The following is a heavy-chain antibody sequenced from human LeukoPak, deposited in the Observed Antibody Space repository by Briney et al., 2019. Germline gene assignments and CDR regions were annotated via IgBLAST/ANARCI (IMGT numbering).Heavy chain of an antibody. D-gene: IGHD6-13*01. V-gene: IGHV4-34*01. Sequence: PSETLSLTCAVYGGSFSGYYWSWIRQPPGKGLEWLGEINHSGSTNYNPSLKSRVTISVDTSKNQFSLKLSSVTAADTAVYYCARGRRIAAAAYYYYYGMDVWGKGTTVTVSS. CDR3: ARGRRIAAAAYYYYYGMDV. J-gene: IGHJ6*04. CDR1: GGSFSGYY. CDR2: INHSGST.